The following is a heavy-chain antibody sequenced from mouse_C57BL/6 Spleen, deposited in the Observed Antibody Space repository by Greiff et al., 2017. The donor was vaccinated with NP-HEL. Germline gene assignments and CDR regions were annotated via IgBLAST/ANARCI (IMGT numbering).Heavy chain of an antibody. Sequence: VQLQQSGPELVKPGASVKIPCKASGYTFTDYNMDWVKQSHGKSLEWIGDINPNNGGTIYNQKFKGKATLTVDKSSSTAYMELRSLTSEDTAVYYCARGDYGSSYYYAMDYWGQGTSVTVSS. J-gene: IGHJ4*01. D-gene: IGHD1-1*01. CDR1: GYTFTDYN. V-gene: IGHV1-18*01. CDR3: ARGDYGSSYYYAMDY. CDR2: INPNNGGT.